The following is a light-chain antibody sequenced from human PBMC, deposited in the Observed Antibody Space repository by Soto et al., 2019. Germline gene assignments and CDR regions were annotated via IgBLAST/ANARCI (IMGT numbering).Light chain of an antibody. V-gene: IGKV1-5*01. CDR1: QSVGTW. Sequence: DIQMIQSPSTLSASVGDRVIITCRASQSVGTWLAWYQQKPGTAPKLLIYDASTLESGVPSRFSGSGSGTEFTLTISSLQPDDFATYYCQQYNTYSWTFGQGTKVQI. CDR3: QQYNTYSWT. CDR2: DAS. J-gene: IGKJ1*01.